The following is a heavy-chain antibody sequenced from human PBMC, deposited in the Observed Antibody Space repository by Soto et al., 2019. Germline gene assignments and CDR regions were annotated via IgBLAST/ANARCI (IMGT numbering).Heavy chain of an antibody. Sequence: GGSLRLSCAASGFTFSSYAMSWVRQAPGKGLEWVSAISGSGGSTYYGDSVKGRFTISRDNSKNTRYLQMNSLRAEDTAVYYCAKEPFASGWYYFDYWGQGTLVTVSS. J-gene: IGHJ4*02. CDR3: AKEPFASGWYYFDY. CDR1: GFTFSSYA. V-gene: IGHV3-23*01. D-gene: IGHD6-19*01. CDR2: ISGSGGST.